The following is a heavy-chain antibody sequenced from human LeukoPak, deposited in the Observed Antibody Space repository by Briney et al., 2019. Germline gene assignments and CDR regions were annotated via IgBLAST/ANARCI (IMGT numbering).Heavy chain of an antibody. Sequence: GSLRLSCAASGFTFNTYAMSWVRPAPGKGLEWVSLIIGSGNSIHYADSVKGRFTISRDNFKNTVFLQLNSLRPEDTAVYYCAKHGDNVWGSFRFGLDYWGQGTLVTVSS. CDR1: GFTFNTYA. J-gene: IGHJ4*02. V-gene: IGHV3-23*01. D-gene: IGHD3-16*02. CDR3: AKHGDNVWGSFRFGLDY. CDR2: IIGSGNSI.